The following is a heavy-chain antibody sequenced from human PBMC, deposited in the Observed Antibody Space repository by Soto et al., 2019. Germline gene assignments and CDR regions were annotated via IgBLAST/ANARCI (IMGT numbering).Heavy chain of an antibody. CDR3: VRDSRRTGVKYFYGFDA. D-gene: IGHD3-10*01. CDR1: GGSVTNGIYY. J-gene: IGHJ6*02. Sequence: PXETLSLTCNVSGGSVTNGIYYWRWIRQPPGGGLEWIGYIYYRGATKYNPSLESRVSISVDTPKNQFSLKLTSVTAADTAVYYCVRDSRRTGVKYFYGFDAWGQGTTVTVSS. V-gene: IGHV4-61*01. CDR2: IYYRGAT.